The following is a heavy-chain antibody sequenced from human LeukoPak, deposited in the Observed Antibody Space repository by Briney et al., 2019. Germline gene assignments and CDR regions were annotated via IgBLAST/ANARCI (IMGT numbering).Heavy chain of an antibody. J-gene: IGHJ4*02. CDR1: GFTFNSYT. Sequence: PGGSLRLSCAASGFTFNSYTMNWVRQTPGKGLEWVSSISSSSDFVYYADSVKGRFTISRDNAKNSLYLQMNSLRVEDTAVYYCAKGRYYYDSIGYTYWGGGTLVTASS. D-gene: IGHD3-22*01. CDR3: AKGRYYYDSIGYTY. CDR2: ISSSSDFV. V-gene: IGHV3-21*01.